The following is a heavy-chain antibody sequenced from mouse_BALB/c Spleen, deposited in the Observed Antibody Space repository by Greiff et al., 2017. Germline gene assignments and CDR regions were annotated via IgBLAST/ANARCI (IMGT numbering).Heavy chain of an antibody. D-gene: IGHD1-1*01. Sequence: EVQLQQSGPELVKPGASVKVSCKASGYTFTDYNMYWVKQRHGQSLEWIGYINPYNGGTRYNQKFKGKATLTVDKSSSTAFMHLNSLTSEDSAVYCGAMGGCYENAMDYWGQGTSVTVSS. CDR1: GYTFTDYN. CDR2: INPYNGGT. J-gene: IGHJ4*01. V-gene: IGHV1S135*01. CDR3: AMGGCYENAMDY.